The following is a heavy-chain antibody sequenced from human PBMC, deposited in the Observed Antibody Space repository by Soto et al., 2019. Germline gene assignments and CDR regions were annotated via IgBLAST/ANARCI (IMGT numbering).Heavy chain of an antibody. CDR2: IWYDGSNK. V-gene: IGHV3-33*01. J-gene: IGHJ4*02. D-gene: IGHD6-13*01. Sequence: QVQLVESGGGVVQPGRSLRLSCAASGFTFSSYGMHWVRQAPGKGLAWVAVIWYDGSNKYYADSVKGRFTISRDNSKNTQYLQMDSLRAEDTAVYYCAIDSNAAGTVSFDYWGQGTLVTVSS. CDR1: GFTFSSYG. CDR3: AIDSNAAGTVSFDY.